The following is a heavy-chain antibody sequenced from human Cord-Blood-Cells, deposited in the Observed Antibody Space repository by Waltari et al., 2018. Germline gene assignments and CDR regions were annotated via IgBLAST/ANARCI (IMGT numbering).Heavy chain of an antibody. V-gene: IGHV1-69*10. CDR3: ARARYNWNDGFDY. J-gene: IGHJ4*02. CDR2: TIPILGIA. CDR1: GGTFSSYA. D-gene: IGHD1-1*01. Sequence: QVQLVQSGAEVKKPGSSVKVSCKASGGTFSSYALSWVRQAPGQGLEWMGGTIPILGIANYAQKFQGRVTITADKSTSTAYMELSSLRSEDTAVYYCARARYNWNDGFDYWGQGTLVTVSS.